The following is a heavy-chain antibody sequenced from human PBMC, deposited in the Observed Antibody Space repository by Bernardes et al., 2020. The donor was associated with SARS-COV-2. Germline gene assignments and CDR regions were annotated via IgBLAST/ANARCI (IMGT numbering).Heavy chain of an antibody. V-gene: IGHV3-73*01. CDR2: IRSKPKGYAT. Sequence: GGSLRLSRAASGFNFTGSAIQWVRQPSGKGLEWIGRIRSKPKGYATTYAASLKGRFVISREESRNTAYLQIHNLKIADTAVYYCTGDYLYWDQGTLVSVPS. CDR3: TGDYLY. J-gene: IGHJ4*02. CDR1: GFNFTGSA. D-gene: IGHD4-17*01.